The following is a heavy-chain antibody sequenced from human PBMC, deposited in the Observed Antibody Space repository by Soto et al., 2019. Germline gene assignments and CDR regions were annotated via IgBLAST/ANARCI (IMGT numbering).Heavy chain of an antibody. CDR2: INPANGNT. J-gene: IGHJ3*01. CDR1: GFTFGDNL. CDR3: ARDILSVGPRANDAFDV. Sequence: QVQLVQSGAEVRKPGASVNISCWASGFTFGDNLINWVRQVPGQSLSWMGWINPANGNTKYSQTVQGRVTTSRHASASIAYVEVTDLTSDDPAVYYCARDILSVGPRANDAFDVWGQGTMVTVSS. D-gene: IGHD2-8*02. V-gene: IGHV1-3*01.